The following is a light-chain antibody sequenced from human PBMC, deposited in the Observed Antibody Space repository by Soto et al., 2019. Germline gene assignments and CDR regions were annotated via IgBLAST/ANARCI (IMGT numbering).Light chain of an antibody. CDR2: GAS. V-gene: IGKV3-20*01. J-gene: IGKJ1*01. Sequence: ETVLTQAPGTLSFSPGEGATLSWSASQSFSNNYLAWYQQKPGQAPRLLIYGASSRATGIPDRFSGSGSGIDFTLTISRLEPEDFAVYYCQQYRDSRTFGQGTKVDIK. CDR1: QSFSNNY. CDR3: QQYRDSRT.